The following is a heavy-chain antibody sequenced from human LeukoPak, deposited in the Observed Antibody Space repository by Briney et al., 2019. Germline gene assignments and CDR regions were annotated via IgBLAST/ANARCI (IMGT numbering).Heavy chain of an antibody. CDR3: ARGGYESSGSYYFFDD. D-gene: IGHD3-22*01. Sequence: SETLSLTCSLSGGSISGYYWNWIRQPPGKGLEWIGYRYYTGSANYNPSLMSRVTILVDTSKNQVSLKLTSVTAAVTAEYYCARGGYESSGSYYFFDDWGQGTLVTVSS. CDR1: GGSISGYY. J-gene: IGHJ4*02. V-gene: IGHV4-59*01. CDR2: RYYTGSA.